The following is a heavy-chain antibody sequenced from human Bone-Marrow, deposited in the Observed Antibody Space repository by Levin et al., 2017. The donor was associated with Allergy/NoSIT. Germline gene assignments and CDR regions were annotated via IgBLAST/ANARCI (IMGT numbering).Heavy chain of an antibody. CDR3: ATHEHGLVSSYYFDN. J-gene: IGHJ4*02. D-gene: IGHD6-6*01. CDR1: GFTFTNAW. Sequence: GGSLRLSCAASGFTFTNAWMNWVRQAPGKGLEWIGRVKSKTAGGTTDYAAPVRGRFTVSRDDSENTLYLQMNSLKTEDTAVYYCATHEHGLVSSYYFDNWGQGTLVTVSS. V-gene: IGHV3-15*01. CDR2: VKSKTAGGTT.